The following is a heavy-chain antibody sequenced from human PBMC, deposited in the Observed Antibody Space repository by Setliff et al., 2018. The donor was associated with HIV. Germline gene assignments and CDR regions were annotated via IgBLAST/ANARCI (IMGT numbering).Heavy chain of an antibody. Sequence: PSETLSLTCTVSGGSITGGNYFWSWIRQPAGKGLEWIGHMYTDGSTNYNPSFKSRVTISADTSKNQFSLKLSSVTAEDTAIYFCARHKENTGGSFDIWGPGTMVTVSS. CDR3: ARHKENTGGSFDI. V-gene: IGHV4-61*09. J-gene: IGHJ3*02. CDR1: GGSITGGNYF. D-gene: IGHD3-10*01. CDR2: MYTDGST.